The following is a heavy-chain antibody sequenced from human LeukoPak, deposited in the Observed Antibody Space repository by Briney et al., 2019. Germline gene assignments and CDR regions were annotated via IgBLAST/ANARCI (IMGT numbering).Heavy chain of an antibody. Sequence: PGGSLRLSCAASGFTFSSYGMHWVRQAPGKGLEWVAVISYDGSNKYYADSVKGRFTISRDNSKNTLYPQMNSLRAEDTAVYYCAKDPWDYWGQGTLVTVSS. V-gene: IGHV3-30*18. J-gene: IGHJ4*02. CDR2: ISYDGSNK. CDR1: GFTFSSYG. CDR3: AKDPWDY.